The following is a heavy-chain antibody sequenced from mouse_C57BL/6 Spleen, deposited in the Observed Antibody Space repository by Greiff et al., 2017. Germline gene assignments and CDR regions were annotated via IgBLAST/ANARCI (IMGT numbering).Heavy chain of an antibody. CDR1: GYTFTSYD. J-gene: IGHJ1*03. CDR2: IYPRDGST. Sequence: VKLMESGPELVKPGASVKLSCKASGYTFTSYDINWVKQRPGQGLEWIGWIYPRDGSTKYNEKFKGKATLTVDTSSSTAYMELHSLTSEDSAVYFCARGPIYYGSSYWYFDVWGTGTTVTVSS. CDR3: ARGPIYYGSSYWYFDV. D-gene: IGHD1-1*01. V-gene: IGHV1-85*01.